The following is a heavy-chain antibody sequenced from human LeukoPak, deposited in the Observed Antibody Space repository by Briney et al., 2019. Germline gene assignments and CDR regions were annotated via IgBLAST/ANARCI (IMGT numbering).Heavy chain of an antibody. V-gene: IGHV3-74*01. D-gene: IGHD2-2*01. CDR1: GFTFSSYW. J-gene: IGHJ5*02. CDR3: ARRVRGSSTSYPLGPTTNRFDP. Sequence: GGSLRLSCAASGFTFSSYWMHWVRQAPGKGLVWVSRIDSDGSTTSYADSVKGRFTISRDNAKNTLFLQMNSLRAEDTAAYYCARRVRGSSTSYPLGPTTNRFDPWGQGTLVTVSS. CDR2: IDSDGSTT.